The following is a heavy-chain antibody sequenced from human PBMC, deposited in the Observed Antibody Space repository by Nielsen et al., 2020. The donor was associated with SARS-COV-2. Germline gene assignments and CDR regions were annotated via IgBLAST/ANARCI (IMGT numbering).Heavy chain of an antibody. CDR2: IYYSGTT. CDR1: GGSINSGDYY. Sequence: LRLSCTVSGGSINSGDYYWNWVRQPPGKGLEWIGYIYYSGTTYYNPSHESRATISVATSKSQFSLKLRSVTATDTAVYYCARATMTDADAFDIWGQGAMVTVSS. J-gene: IGHJ3*02. CDR3: ARATMTDADAFDI. D-gene: IGHD4-17*01. V-gene: IGHV4-30-4*01.